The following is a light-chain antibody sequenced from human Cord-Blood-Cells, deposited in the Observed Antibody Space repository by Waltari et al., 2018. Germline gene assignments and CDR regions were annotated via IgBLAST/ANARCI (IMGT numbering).Light chain of an antibody. Sequence: QSALTQPASVSGSPGQSITISSTGTSSDVGCYNHVSWYQQHPGKAPKLMIYDVGNRPSGFSTRFSGSKSGNTASLTISGLQAEDEADYYCSSYTSSSTHVVFGGGTKLTVL. V-gene: IGLV2-14*01. CDR2: DVG. CDR3: SSYTSSSTHVV. J-gene: IGLJ2*01. CDR1: SSDVGCYNH.